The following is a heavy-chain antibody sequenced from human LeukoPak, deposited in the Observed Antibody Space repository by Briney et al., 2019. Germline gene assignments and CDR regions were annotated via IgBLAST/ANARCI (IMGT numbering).Heavy chain of an antibody. Sequence: SETLSLTCTVSGGSIGSYYWSWIRQPPGKGLEWIGYIYYSGSTNYNPSLKSRVTISVDTSKNQFSLKLSSVTAADTAVYYCARDHRRCSSTSCYRWFDPWGQGTLVTVSS. CDR2: IYYSGST. CDR1: GGSIGSYY. D-gene: IGHD2-2*02. V-gene: IGHV4-59*01. J-gene: IGHJ5*02. CDR3: ARDHRRCSSTSCYRWFDP.